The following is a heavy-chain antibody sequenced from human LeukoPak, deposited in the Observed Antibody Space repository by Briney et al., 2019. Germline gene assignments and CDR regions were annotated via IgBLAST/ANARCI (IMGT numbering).Heavy chain of an antibody. Sequence: SVKVSCKASVGTFSSYAISWVRQAPGQGLEWMGGIIPIFGTANYAQKFQGRVTITTDESTSTAYMELSSLRSEDTAVYYCARDMSARLPSADYYYYIDVWGKGTTVTVSS. CDR2: IIPIFGTA. V-gene: IGHV1-69*05. D-gene: IGHD6-6*01. CDR1: VGTFSSYA. CDR3: ARDMSARLPSADYYYYIDV. J-gene: IGHJ6*03.